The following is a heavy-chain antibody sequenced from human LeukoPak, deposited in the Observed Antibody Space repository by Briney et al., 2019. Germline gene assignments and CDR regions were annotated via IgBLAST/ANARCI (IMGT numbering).Heavy chain of an antibody. Sequence: PGGSLRLSCAASGFTFSSYWMHWVRQAPGKGLVWVSRINTDGSSTSYADSVKGRFTISRDNSKNTLYLQMNSLRAEDTAVYYCAKSGDSDIVVVPAAITYYYYYYMDVWGKGTTVTVSS. CDR3: AKSGDSDIVVVPAAITYYYYYYMDV. D-gene: IGHD2-2*01. V-gene: IGHV3-74*01. J-gene: IGHJ6*03. CDR2: INTDGSST. CDR1: GFTFSSYW.